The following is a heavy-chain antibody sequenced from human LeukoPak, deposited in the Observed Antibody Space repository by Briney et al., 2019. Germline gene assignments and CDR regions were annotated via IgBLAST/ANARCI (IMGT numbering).Heavy chain of an antibody. J-gene: IGHJ4*02. CDR1: GFTFDDYA. CDR3: AKGVVVAPDVTPFDY. CDR2: ISWNSGSI. D-gene: IGHD2-2*01. V-gene: IGHV3-9*01. Sequence: GGSLRLSCAASGFTFDDYAMHWVRQAPGKGLEWVSGISWNSGSIGYADSVKGRFTISRDNAKNSLYLQMNSLRAEDTALYYCAKGVVVAPDVTPFDYWGQGTLVTVSS.